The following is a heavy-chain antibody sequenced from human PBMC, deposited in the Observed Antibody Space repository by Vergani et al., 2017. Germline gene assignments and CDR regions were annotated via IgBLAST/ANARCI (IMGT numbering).Heavy chain of an antibody. Sequence: QVQLQESGPGLVKPSETLSLTCTVSGGSISSYYWSWIRQPPGKGLEWIGYIYYSGSTNYNPSLKSRVTISVDTSKNQFSLKLSSVTAADTAVYYCAGANSIIWPYYYYYGMDVWGQGTTVTVSS. J-gene: IGHJ6*02. CDR1: GGSISSYY. CDR2: IYYSGST. CDR3: AGANSIIWPYYYYYGMDV. V-gene: IGHV4-59*01. D-gene: IGHD6-13*01.